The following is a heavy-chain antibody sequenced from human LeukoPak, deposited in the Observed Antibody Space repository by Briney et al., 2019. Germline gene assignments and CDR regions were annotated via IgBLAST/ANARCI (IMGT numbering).Heavy chain of an antibody. Sequence: GGSLRLSCSASGFTFSSYTMNWVRQAPGKGLEWVSSISSKSIYIFYADSVKGRFTISRDNAKNTVYLQMNRLRAEDTAVYYCAGGLDDYGSGSYSGDWGQGTLVTVSS. J-gene: IGHJ1*01. D-gene: IGHD3-10*01. V-gene: IGHV3-21*06. CDR1: GFTFSSYT. CDR3: AGGLDDYGSGSYSGD. CDR2: ISSKSIYI.